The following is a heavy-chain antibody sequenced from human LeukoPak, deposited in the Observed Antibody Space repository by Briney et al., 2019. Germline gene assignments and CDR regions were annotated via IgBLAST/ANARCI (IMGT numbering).Heavy chain of an antibody. J-gene: IGHJ4*02. V-gene: IGHV3-23*01. Sequence: GGSLRLSCAASGFTFSSYAMSWVRQAPGKGLEWVSAISGSGGSTYYADSVKGRFTISRDNSKNTLYPQMHSLRVEDTAIYYCARAAAVCSSTSCYGHYWGQGTLVTVSS. CDR1: GFTFSSYA. D-gene: IGHD2-2*01. CDR3: ARAAAVCSSTSCYGHY. CDR2: ISGSGGST.